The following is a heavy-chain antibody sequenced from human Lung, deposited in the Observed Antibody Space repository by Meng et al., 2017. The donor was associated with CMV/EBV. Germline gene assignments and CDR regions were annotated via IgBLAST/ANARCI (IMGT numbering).Heavy chain of an antibody. V-gene: IGHV1-2*02. J-gene: IGHJ4*02. CDR1: GYTFIDHY. CDR2: INPNNGDT. Sequence: ASXXVSCKASGYTFIDHYIHWVRQAPGQGLQWMGWINPNNGDTNYAQRFQGRVSMTTDTYKGTAYMELSRLTSDDTAIFYCAREVGSGAAGYWGRGTQVTVSS. D-gene: IGHD2-2*03. CDR3: AREVGSGAAGY.